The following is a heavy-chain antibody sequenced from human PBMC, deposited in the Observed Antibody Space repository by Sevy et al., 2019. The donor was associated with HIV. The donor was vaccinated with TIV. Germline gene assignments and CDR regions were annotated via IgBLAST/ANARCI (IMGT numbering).Heavy chain of an antibody. J-gene: IGHJ4*02. Sequence: GGSLRLSCTASGFTFGDYCMSWVRQAPGKGLEWVAFLKSDVYGGTVDHAASVRGRFVISREDSKTIAYLQMNDLKTADTGVYYCTRWKAAQSIFDYWGQGVLVTVSS. V-gene: IGHV3-49*04. CDR2: LKSDVYGGTV. CDR3: TRWKAAQSIFDY. CDR1: GFTFGDYC. D-gene: IGHD6-13*01.